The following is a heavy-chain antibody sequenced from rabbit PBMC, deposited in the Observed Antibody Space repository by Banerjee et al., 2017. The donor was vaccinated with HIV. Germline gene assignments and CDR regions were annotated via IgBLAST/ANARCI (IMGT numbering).Heavy chain of an antibody. V-gene: IGHV1S43*01. CDR3: AREGYGDGTGDYDL. CDR1: GFSFSSTYY. D-gene: IGHD7-1*01. CDR2: IYNGDGST. Sequence: QQQLEESGGDLVKPGASLTLTCTASGFSFSSTYYMCWVRQAPGKGLELIACIYNGDGSTYYASWAKGRFTITRSTSLSTVTLQLNSLTAADTATYFCAREGYGDGTGDYDLWGPGTLVTIS. J-gene: IGHJ4*01.